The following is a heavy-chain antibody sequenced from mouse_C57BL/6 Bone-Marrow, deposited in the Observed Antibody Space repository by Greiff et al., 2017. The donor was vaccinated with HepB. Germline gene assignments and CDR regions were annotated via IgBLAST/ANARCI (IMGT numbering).Heavy chain of an antibody. J-gene: IGHJ2*01. V-gene: IGHV14-3*01. CDR2: IDPANGNT. D-gene: IGHD1-1*01. CDR3: ARRGYYGSSPRGEGY. Sequence: VQLQQSVAELVRPGASVKLSCTASGFNIKNTYMHWVKQRPEQGLEWIGRIDPANGNTKYAPKFQGKATITADTSSSTAYLQLSSLTSEDTAIYYCARRGYYGSSPRGEGYWGQGTTLTVSS. CDR1: GFNIKNTY.